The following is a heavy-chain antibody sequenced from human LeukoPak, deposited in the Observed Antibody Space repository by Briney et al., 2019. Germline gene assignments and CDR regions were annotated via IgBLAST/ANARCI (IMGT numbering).Heavy chain of an antibody. Sequence: GGSLRLSCAASGFTFDDYATHWVRQAPGKGLEWVSGISWSSGSIGYADSVKGRFTISRDNTKNSLYLQMNSLRGEDTAVYYCARTGWSGYDSHFNYWGQGTLVTVSS. CDR2: ISWSSGSI. V-gene: IGHV3-9*01. D-gene: IGHD5-12*01. CDR1: GFTFDDYA. CDR3: ARTGWSGYDSHFNY. J-gene: IGHJ4*02.